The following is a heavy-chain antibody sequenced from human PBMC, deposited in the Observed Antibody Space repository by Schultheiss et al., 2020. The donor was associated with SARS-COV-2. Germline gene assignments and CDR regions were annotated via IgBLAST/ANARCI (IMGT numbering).Heavy chain of an antibody. CDR3: ARGPPYYYYYGMDV. CDR1: GGSFSGYY. CDR2: INHSGST. J-gene: IGHJ6*02. V-gene: IGHV4-34*01. Sequence: SETLSLTCAVYGGSFSGYYLSWIRQPPGKGLEWIGEINHSGSTNYNPSLKSRVTISVDTSKNQFSLKLSSVTAADTAVYYCARGPPYYYYYGMDVWGQGTTVTVSS.